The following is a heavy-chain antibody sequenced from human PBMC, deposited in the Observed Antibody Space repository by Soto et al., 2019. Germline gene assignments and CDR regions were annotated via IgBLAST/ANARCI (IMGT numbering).Heavy chain of an antibody. CDR2: FDPEDGET. Sequence: ASVKVSCKVSGYTLTELSMHWVRQAPGKGLEWMGGFDPEDGETIYAQKFQGRVTMTEDTSTDTACMELSSLRSEDTAVYYCALGRYTIFGREYAFDIWGQGTMVTVSS. D-gene: IGHD3-3*01. V-gene: IGHV1-24*01. CDR3: ALGRYTIFGREYAFDI. J-gene: IGHJ3*02. CDR1: GYTLTELS.